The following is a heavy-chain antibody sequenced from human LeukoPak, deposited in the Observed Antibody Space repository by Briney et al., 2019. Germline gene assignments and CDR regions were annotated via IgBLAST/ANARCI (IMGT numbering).Heavy chain of an antibody. V-gene: IGHV4-39*07. CDR2: FLYSGGT. Sequence: SETLSLTCTVSGGSISTTSYYWGWIRQPPGKGLEWIGSFLYSGGTYYNPSLKSRVTISVDTSKNQFSLKLSSVTAADTAVYYCASGPNRDYDSSGYELVNYYYGMDVWGQGTTVTVSS. CDR3: ASGPNRDYDSSGYELVNYYYGMDV. J-gene: IGHJ6*02. D-gene: IGHD3-22*01. CDR1: GGSISTTSYY.